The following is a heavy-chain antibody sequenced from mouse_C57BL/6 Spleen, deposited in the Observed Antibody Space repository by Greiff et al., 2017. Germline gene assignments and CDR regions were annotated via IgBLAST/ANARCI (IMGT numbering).Heavy chain of an antibody. Sequence: EVKLVESGPELVKPGASVKISCKASGYSFTDYNMNWVKQSNGKSLEWIGVINPNYGTTSYNQKFKGKATLTVDQSSSTAYMQLNSLTSEDSAVYYCASGGLLLYYAMDYWGQGTSVTVSS. D-gene: IGHD2-3*01. J-gene: IGHJ4*01. V-gene: IGHV1-39*01. CDR2: INPNYGTT. CDR3: ASGGLLLYYAMDY. CDR1: GYSFTDYN.